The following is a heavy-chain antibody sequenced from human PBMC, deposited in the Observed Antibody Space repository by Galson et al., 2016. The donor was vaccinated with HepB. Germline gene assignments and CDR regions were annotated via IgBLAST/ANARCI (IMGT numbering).Heavy chain of an antibody. V-gene: IGHV3-74*01. CDR3: GRTIILSSPAFDI. CDR1: GFTFSTFW. Sequence: SLRLSCAASGFTFSTFWMHWVRQAPGKGLVWVSRISTDGTITTYADSVKGRFTISRDNAKNTLYLQMNRLRADDTAVYYCGRTIILSSPAFDIWGPGTMVTVSS. J-gene: IGHJ3*02. CDR2: ISTDGTIT. D-gene: IGHD2-2*01.